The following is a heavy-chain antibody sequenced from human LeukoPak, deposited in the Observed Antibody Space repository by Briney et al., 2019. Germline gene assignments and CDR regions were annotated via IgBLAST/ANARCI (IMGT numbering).Heavy chain of an antibody. Sequence: PGGSLRLSCAASGFTFSSYAMNWVRQAPGKGLEWGSSIRGCAGGPAYADSVKGRFTMSSANSKNTLYLQMNSLRADDTAVYYCAKDGGYGSGSYYPDYWGQGTLVTVSS. CDR1: GFTFSSYA. V-gene: IGHV3-23*01. CDR3: AKDGGYGSGSYYPDY. CDR2: IRGCAGGP. D-gene: IGHD3-10*01. J-gene: IGHJ4*02.